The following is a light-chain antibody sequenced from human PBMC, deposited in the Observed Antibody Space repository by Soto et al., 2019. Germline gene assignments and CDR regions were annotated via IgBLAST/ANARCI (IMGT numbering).Light chain of an antibody. CDR3: GTWDSSLSAHV. CDR1: GSNIGNNY. V-gene: IGLV1-51*01. CDR2: DNN. J-gene: IGLJ1*01. Sequence: QSVLTQPPSVSAAPGQKVTISCSGSGSNIGNNYVSWYQQVPGTALKLLIYDNNERPSEIPDRFSGSKSGTSATLGITGLQIGDEADYYCGTWDSSLSAHVFGTGTKVTVL.